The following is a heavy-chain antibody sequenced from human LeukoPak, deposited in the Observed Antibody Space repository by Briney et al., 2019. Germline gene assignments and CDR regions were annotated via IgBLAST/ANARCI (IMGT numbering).Heavy chain of an antibody. D-gene: IGHD2-8*02. CDR1: GFTFSSYA. V-gene: IGHV3-23*01. Sequence: PGGSLRLSCAGSGFTFSSYAMTWVRQAPGTGLEWVAGISGSGGNTYYADSVKGRFTISRDNSKNTLYLQMNNLRAADTAIYYCAKSRLIYCTGGGCYGMDVWGQGTTVSVSS. CDR2: ISGSGGNT. CDR3: AKSRLIYCTGGGCYGMDV. J-gene: IGHJ6*02.